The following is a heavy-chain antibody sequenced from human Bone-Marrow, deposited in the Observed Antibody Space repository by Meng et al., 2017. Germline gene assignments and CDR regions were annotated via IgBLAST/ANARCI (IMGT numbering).Heavy chain of an antibody. V-gene: IGHV1-69*01. CDR2: IIPIFGTA. CDR1: GGTFSSYA. CDR3: AREYCSGGSCYSYFDY. D-gene: IGHD2-15*01. J-gene: IGHJ4*02. Sequence: QGQLVQSGAEVKKPGSSVKVSCKASGGTFSSYAISWVRQAPGQGLEWMGGIIPIFGTANYAQKFQGRVTITADESTSIAYMELSSLRSEDTAVYYCAREYCSGGSCYSYFDYWGQGTLVTVSS.